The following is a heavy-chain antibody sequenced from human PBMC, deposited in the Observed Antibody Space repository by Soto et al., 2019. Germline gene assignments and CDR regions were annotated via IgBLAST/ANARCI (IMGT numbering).Heavy chain of an antibody. Sequence: GESLKISCKGSGYSFTSYWISWVRQAPGQRLEWMGWINAGNGNTKYSQKFQGRVTITRDTSASTAYMELSSLRSEDTAVYYCARHGSAWDYWGQGTLVTVSS. CDR1: GYSFTSYW. CDR3: ARHGSAWDY. V-gene: IGHV1-3*01. D-gene: IGHD6-19*01. CDR2: INAGNGNT. J-gene: IGHJ4*02.